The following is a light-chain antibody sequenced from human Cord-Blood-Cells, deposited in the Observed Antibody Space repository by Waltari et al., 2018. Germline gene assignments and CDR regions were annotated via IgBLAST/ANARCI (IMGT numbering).Light chain of an antibody. CDR2: DAS. J-gene: IGKJ1*01. V-gene: IGKV3-11*01. CDR1: QSDSSY. Sequence: FTQSPAPLSMSPAERSTLSCRASQSDSSYLARYQQKPCQAPRLLIYDASNRATGIPARFSGSGSGTDFTRTISSLEPEDFAVYYCQERRNWPWTFGQGTKVEIK. CDR3: QERRNWPWT.